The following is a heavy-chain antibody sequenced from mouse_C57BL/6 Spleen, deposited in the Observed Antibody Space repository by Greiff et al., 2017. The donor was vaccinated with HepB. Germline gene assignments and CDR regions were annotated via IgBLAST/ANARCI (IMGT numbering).Heavy chain of an antibody. CDR2: ISYSGST. D-gene: IGHD2-3*01. J-gene: IGHJ1*03. CDR3: ASYRDGYYGYFDV. Sequence: EVQLQESGPGLAKPSQTLSLSCSVTGYSFTSDYWNWVRKFPGNKLEYMGYISYSGSTYYNPSLKSRISTTRDTAKYHSYLQLQSVTTEDTATYYCASYRDGYYGYFDVWGTGTTVTVSS. CDR1: GYSFTSDY. V-gene: IGHV3-8*01.